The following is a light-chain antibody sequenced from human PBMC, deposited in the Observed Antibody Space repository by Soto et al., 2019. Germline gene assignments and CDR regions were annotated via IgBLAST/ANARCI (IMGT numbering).Light chain of an antibody. CDR2: VTSDGSH. CDR3: QTWGTGIQRM. Sequence: QLVLTQSPSASASLGASVKHTCTLSSGHSNYAIAWHQQQPEKGPRYLMIVTSDGSHTKGDGVPDRFSGSSSGAERYLTISSLQSEDEGDYYCQTWGTGIQRMFGGGTKVTVL. J-gene: IGLJ3*02. V-gene: IGLV4-69*01. CDR1: SGHSNYA.